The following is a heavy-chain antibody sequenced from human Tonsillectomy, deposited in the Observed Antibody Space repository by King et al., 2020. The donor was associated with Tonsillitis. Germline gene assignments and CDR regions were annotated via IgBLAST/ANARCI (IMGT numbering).Heavy chain of an antibody. J-gene: IGHJ3*02. D-gene: IGHD3-16*01. Sequence: QLQESGPGLVKPSETLSLTCTVSGGSISSYYWSWIRQPPGKGLEWIGYIYYSGSTNYNPSLKSRVTISVDTSKNQFSLNLSSVTAADSAVYYCARFQVGGPGGVRAFDIWGQGTMVTVSS. CDR1: GGSISSYY. CDR2: IYYSGST. CDR3: ARFQVGGPGGVRAFDI. V-gene: IGHV4-59*08.